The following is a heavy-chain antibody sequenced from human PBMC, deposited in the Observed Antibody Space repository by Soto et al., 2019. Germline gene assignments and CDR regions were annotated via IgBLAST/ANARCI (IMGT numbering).Heavy chain of an antibody. CDR1: GYTFTSYD. Sequence: ASVKVSCKASGYTFTSYDINWVRQATGQGLEWMGWMNPNSGNTGYAQKFQGRVTMTRNTSISTAYMELSSLRSEDTAVYYCALEYYDFWSGYYSGAFDIWGQGTMVTVSS. V-gene: IGHV1-8*01. J-gene: IGHJ3*02. CDR3: ALEYYDFWSGYYSGAFDI. D-gene: IGHD3-3*01. CDR2: MNPNSGNT.